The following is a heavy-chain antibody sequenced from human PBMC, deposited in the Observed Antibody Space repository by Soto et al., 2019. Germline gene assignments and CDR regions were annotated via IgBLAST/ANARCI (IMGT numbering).Heavy chain of an antibody. CDR2: INPNSGGT. J-gene: IGHJ5*02. Sequence: VKVSCKASGYTFTGYYMHWVRQAPGQGLEWMGWINPNSGGTNYAQKLQGRVTMTTDTSTSTAYMELRSLRSDDTAVYYCARVKGSGYHNWFDPWGQGTLVTVSS. CDR1: GYTFTGYY. V-gene: IGHV1-2*02. D-gene: IGHD3-22*01. CDR3: ARVKGSGYHNWFDP.